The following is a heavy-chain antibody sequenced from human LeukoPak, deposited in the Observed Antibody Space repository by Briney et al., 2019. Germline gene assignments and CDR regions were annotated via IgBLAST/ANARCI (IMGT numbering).Heavy chain of an antibody. J-gene: IGHJ3*02. CDR1: GFTFRTYW. D-gene: IGHD3-10*01. Sequence: GGSLRLSCTTSGFTFRTYWMHWVRQAPGKGLAWVSRINSDGSSTSYADSVKGRFTISRDNAKNTLYLQMNSLRAEDTALYYCTRDQAGAFDIWGQGTMVTVSS. CDR3: TRDQAGAFDI. V-gene: IGHV3-74*01. CDR2: INSDGSST.